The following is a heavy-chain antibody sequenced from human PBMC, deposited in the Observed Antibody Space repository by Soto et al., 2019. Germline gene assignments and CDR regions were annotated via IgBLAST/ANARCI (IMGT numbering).Heavy chain of an antibody. V-gene: IGHV3-21*01. CDR1: GFTFSSYS. Sequence: GGSLRLSCAASGFTFSSYSMNWVRQAPGKGLEWVSSISSSSSYIYYADPVKGRFTISRDNAKNSLYLQMNSLRAEDTAVYYCARDLGLDYDSSGYHLGFDYWGQGTLVTVSS. D-gene: IGHD3-22*01. J-gene: IGHJ4*02. CDR2: ISSSSSYI. CDR3: ARDLGLDYDSSGYHLGFDY.